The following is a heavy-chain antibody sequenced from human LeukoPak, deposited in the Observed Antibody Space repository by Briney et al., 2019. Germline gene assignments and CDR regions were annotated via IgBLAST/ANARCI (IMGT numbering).Heavy chain of an antibody. Sequence: GGSLRLSCAASGFIFNNYGLTWVRQAPGKGLEWVSAISNDGGGTQYADFVEGRFTISRDNSKNTLYLQMNSLRAEDTAVYYCAKEFSGSYYPMWFDPWGQGTLVTVSS. CDR1: GFIFNNYG. D-gene: IGHD1-26*01. J-gene: IGHJ5*02. V-gene: IGHV3-23*01. CDR2: ISNDGGGT. CDR3: AKEFSGSYYPMWFDP.